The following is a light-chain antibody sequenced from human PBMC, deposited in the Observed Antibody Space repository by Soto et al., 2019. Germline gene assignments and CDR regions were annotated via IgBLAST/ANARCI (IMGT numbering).Light chain of an antibody. CDR3: QQYDDLPIT. CDR1: QDIYNY. V-gene: IGKV1-33*01. Sequence: DIQMTQSPSSLSGSVGDRVTLTCQASQDIYNYLSWYQQKPGKAPKLLISDTSNLETGVPSRFSGGGSGTKFTLTISSLQPEDIATYYCQQYDDLPITFGQGTRLEIK. J-gene: IGKJ5*01. CDR2: DTS.